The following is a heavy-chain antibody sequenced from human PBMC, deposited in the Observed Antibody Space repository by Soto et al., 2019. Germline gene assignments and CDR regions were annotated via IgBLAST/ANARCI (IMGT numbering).Heavy chain of an antibody. Sequence: GASVKVSCKASGYTFTGYYMHWVRQAPGQGLEWMGWINPNSGGTNYAQKFQGWVTMTRDTSISTAYMELSRLRSDDTAVYYCARGRISLNYYGSGAPLYGMDVWGQGTTVTVS. J-gene: IGHJ6*02. CDR3: ARGRISLNYYGSGAPLYGMDV. V-gene: IGHV1-2*04. CDR2: INPNSGGT. CDR1: GYTFTGYY. D-gene: IGHD3-10*01.